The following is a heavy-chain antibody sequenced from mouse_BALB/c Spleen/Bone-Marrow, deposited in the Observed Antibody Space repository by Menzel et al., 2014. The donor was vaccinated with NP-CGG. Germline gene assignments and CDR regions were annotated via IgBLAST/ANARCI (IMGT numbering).Heavy chain of an antibody. Sequence: VQLKQSGAELVKPGASVKLSCTASGFNIKDTYMHWVKQRPEQGLEWIGRIDPANVNTKYDPKFQGKATITADTSSNTAYPQLSSLTSEDTAVYYCASYVYGYYFDYWGQGTTLTVSS. CDR2: IDPANVNT. J-gene: IGHJ2*01. CDR3: ASYVYGYYFDY. D-gene: IGHD1-1*01. V-gene: IGHV14-3*02. CDR1: GFNIKDTY.